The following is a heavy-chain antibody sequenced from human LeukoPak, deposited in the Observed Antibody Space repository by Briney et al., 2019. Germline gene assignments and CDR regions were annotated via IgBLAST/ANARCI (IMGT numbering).Heavy chain of an antibody. CDR3: ARAYCGGDCYLNWFDP. J-gene: IGHJ5*02. Sequence: SETLSLTCTVSGGSISSSSYYWGWIRQPPGKGREWFGCIYYSGSTYYYPSLKSRVTISVDTSKNQFSLKLSSVTAADTAVYYCARAYCGGDCYLNWFDPWGQGTLVTVSS. V-gene: IGHV4-39*01. D-gene: IGHD2-21*01. CDR2: IYYSGST. CDR1: GGSISSSSYY.